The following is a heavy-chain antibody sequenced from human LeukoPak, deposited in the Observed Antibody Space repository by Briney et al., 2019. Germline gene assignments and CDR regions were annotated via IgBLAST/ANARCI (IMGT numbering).Heavy chain of an antibody. Sequence: SETLSLTCTVSGGSISSYYWSWTRQPPGKGLEWIGYIYYSGSTNYNPSLKSRVTISVDTSKNQFSLKLSSVTAADTAVYYCARTSWDGSSGYYPLFYFDYWGQGTLVTVSS. CDR1: GGSISSYY. CDR3: ARTSWDGSSGYYPLFYFDY. J-gene: IGHJ4*02. V-gene: IGHV4-59*08. CDR2: IYYSGST. D-gene: IGHD3-22*01.